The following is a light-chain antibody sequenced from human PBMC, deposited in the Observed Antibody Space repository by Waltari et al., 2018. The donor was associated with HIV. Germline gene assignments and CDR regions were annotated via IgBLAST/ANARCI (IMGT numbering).Light chain of an antibody. CDR3: QQYDNLVT. J-gene: IGKJ4*01. V-gene: IGKV1-33*01. CDR1: QDISNY. Sequence: DIQMTQSPSSLSASIGDRVTITCQASQDISNYLNWYQQKPGKATKLLIYDASSLETGVPSRFSGSGSGTDFTFTISSLQPEDIATYFYQQYDNLVTFGGGTKVEIK. CDR2: DAS.